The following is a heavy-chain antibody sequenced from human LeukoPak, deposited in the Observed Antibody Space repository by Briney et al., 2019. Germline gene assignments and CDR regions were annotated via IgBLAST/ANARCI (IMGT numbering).Heavy chain of an antibody. J-gene: IGHJ3*02. Sequence: SGPALVKPTQTLTLTCTFSGFSLSTDEMSVSLVRQPPGKALGWLARIDWDDDKYYSASLKTRLTISKDTSKNQVVLTMTNMDPVDTATYYCARRLYGSGSSNAFDIWGHGTMVTVSS. CDR3: ARRLYGSGSSNAFDI. V-gene: IGHV2-70*11. CDR1: GFSLSTDEMS. CDR2: IDWDDDK. D-gene: IGHD3-10*01.